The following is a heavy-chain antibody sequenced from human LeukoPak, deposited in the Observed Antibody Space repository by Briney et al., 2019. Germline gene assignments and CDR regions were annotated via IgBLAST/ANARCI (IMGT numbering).Heavy chain of an antibody. D-gene: IGHD3-10*01. CDR1: GFTFSSYG. V-gene: IGHV3-33*01. CDR2: IWYDGSNK. Sequence: GGSLRLSCAASGFTFSSYGMHWVRQAPGKGLEWVAVIWYDGSNKYYADSVKGRFTISRDNSKNTLYLQMNSLRAEDTAVYYCARDLGRFGELLTLFYYYGMDVWGQGTTVTVSS. J-gene: IGHJ6*02. CDR3: ARDLGRFGELLTLFYYYGMDV.